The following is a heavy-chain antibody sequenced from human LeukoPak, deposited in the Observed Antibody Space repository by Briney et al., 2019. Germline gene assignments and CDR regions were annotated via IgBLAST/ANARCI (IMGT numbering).Heavy chain of an antibody. V-gene: IGHV1-69*13. CDR3: AKIMVRGVITPFDY. CDR2: IIPIFGTA. D-gene: IGHD3-10*01. CDR1: GGTFSSYA. Sequence: SVKVSCKASGGTFSSYAISWVRQAPGQGLEWMGGIIPIFGTANYAQKFQGRVTITADESTSTAYMELSSLRAEDTAVYYCAKIMVRGVITPFDYWGQGTLVTVSS. J-gene: IGHJ4*02.